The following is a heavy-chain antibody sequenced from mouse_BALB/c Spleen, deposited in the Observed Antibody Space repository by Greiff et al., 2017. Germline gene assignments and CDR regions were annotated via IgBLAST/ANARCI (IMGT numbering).Heavy chain of an antibody. CDR3: ARSDYGHYFDY. J-gene: IGHJ2*01. D-gene: IGHD1-1*02. Sequence: QVQLQQSGAELARPGASVKMSCKASGYTFTSYTMHWVNQRPGQGLEWIGYINPSSGYTNYNQKFKDKATLTADKSSSTAYMQLSSLTSEDSAVYYCARSDYGHYFDYWGQGTTLTVSS. CDR2: INPSSGYT. V-gene: IGHV1-4*01. CDR1: GYTFTSYT.